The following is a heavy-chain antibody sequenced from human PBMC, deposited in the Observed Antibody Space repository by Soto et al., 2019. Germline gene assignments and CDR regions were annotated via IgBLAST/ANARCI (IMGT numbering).Heavy chain of an antibody. CDR2: IYYSGST. V-gene: IGHV4-31*03. D-gene: IGHD4-17*01. Sequence: SETLSLTCTVSGGSISSSDYYWSWIRQHPGKGLEWIGYIYYSGSTYYNPSLKSRVTISVDTSKNQFSLKLTSVTAADTAVYYCATESATVTTLDSNWRQRTLVTVSS. CDR1: GGSISSSDYY. J-gene: IGHJ4*02. CDR3: ATESATVTTLDSN.